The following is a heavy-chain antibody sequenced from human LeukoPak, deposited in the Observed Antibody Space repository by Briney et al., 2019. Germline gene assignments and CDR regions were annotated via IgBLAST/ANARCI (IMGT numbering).Heavy chain of an antibody. Sequence: GGSLRLSCAASGFTFSSYSMNWVRQAPGKGLEWVSSISSSSYIYYADSVKGRFTISRDNAKNSLYLQMNSLRAEDTAVYYGARDMRLRAFDIWGQGTMVTVSS. CDR3: ARDMRLRAFDI. J-gene: IGHJ3*02. CDR2: ISSSSYI. CDR1: GFTFSSYS. V-gene: IGHV3-21*01. D-gene: IGHD2-2*01.